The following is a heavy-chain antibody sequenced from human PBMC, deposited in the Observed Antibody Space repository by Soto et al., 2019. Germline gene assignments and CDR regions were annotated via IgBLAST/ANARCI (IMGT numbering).Heavy chain of an antibody. CDR3: ARDLSPTTGTTLDGFDI. CDR2: ISYDGSNK. D-gene: IGHD1-1*01. Sequence: QVQLVESGGGVVQPGRSLRLSCAASGFTFSSYAMHWVRQAPGKGLAWVAVISYDGSNKYYADSVKGRFTISRDNSKNTLYLQMNRLRAEDTAVYYCARDLSPTTGTTLDGFDIWGQGTMVTVSS. V-gene: IGHV3-30-3*01. J-gene: IGHJ3*02. CDR1: GFTFSSYA.